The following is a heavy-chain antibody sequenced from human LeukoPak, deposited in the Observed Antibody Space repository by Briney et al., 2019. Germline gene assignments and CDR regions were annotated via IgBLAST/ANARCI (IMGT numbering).Heavy chain of an antibody. V-gene: IGHV1-2*04. Sequence: HRASVKVSCKASGYTFTGYYMHWVRQAPGQGLEWMGWINPNSGGTNYAQKFQGWVTMTRDTSISTAYMELSRPRSDDTAVYYCARGANYGDYSNWFDPWGQGTLVTVSS. CDR1: GYTFTGYY. CDR3: ARGANYGDYSNWFDP. J-gene: IGHJ5*02. D-gene: IGHD4-17*01. CDR2: INPNSGGT.